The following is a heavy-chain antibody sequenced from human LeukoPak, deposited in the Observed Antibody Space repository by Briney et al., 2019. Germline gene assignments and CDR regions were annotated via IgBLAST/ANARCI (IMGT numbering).Heavy chain of an antibody. CDR2: IYYSGST. CDR3: ARAPYYFDY. Sequence: PSETLSLTCTVSGGSISSSSYYWGWIRQPPGKGLEWIGSIYYSGSTYYNPSLKSRVTISVDTSKNQFSLKLSSVTAADTAVHYCARAPYYFDYWGQGTLVTVSS. V-gene: IGHV4-39*01. J-gene: IGHJ4*02. CDR1: GGSISSSSYY.